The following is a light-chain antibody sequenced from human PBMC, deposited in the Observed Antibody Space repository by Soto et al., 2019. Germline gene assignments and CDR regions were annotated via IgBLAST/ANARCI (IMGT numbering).Light chain of an antibody. J-gene: IGLJ2*01. CDR3: AAWDNSLSGLV. Sequence: QSVLTQPPSPSGTPGQRVTISCSGSSSNIGSNSVYWYQQLPGTAPKLLIYRNDLRPSGVPDRFSGSKSGTSASLAISGLRFEDEADYYCAAWDNSLSGLVFGGGTKLTVL. CDR1: SSNIGSNS. V-gene: IGLV1-47*01. CDR2: RND.